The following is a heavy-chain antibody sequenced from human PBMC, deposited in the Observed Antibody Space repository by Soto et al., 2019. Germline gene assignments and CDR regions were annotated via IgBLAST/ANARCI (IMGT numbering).Heavy chain of an antibody. J-gene: IGHJ4*02. CDR3: VRDQYTMSDFWSACSRD. V-gene: IGHV3-23*04. Sequence: VQLVQSGGGLVQPGGSLRLSCAASGFTFSSSPMSWVRQIPGKGLEWISAIRNDGGSMYDADSVKGRFTISRDNYKNTSTLRMKKLRAEDTAIYYCVRDQYTMSDFWSACSRDWGQGALVIVSA. CDR2: IRNDGGSM. CDR1: GFTFSSSP. D-gene: IGHD3-3*01.